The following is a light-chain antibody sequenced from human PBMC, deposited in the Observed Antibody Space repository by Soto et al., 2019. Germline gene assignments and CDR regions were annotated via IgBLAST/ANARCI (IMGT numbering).Light chain of an antibody. CDR3: QVWDYSSDHYV. V-gene: IGLV3-21*02. CDR2: DDG. J-gene: IGLJ1*01. Sequence: SYELTQPPSVSVAPGQTARITCGGHNIGSRSVHWYQQKPGQAPVLVVYDDGDRPSGIPERFSGSNSGNTATLTISRVEAGDEADYYCQVWDYSSDHYVFGTGTKLTVL. CDR1: NIGSRS.